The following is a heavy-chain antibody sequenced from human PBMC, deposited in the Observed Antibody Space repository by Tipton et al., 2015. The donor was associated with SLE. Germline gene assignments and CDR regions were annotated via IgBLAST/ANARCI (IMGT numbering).Heavy chain of an antibody. CDR3: ARDQEMSTSEDWFDP. D-gene: IGHD5-24*01. CDR2: IFVTGTT. Sequence: TLSLTCTVSNGSISNFYWSWIRQPPGQGLEWLGYIFVTGTTNYNPPPKSRLTISADTSKNQFSLKLTSVTAADTAVYYCARDQEMSTSEDWFDPWGQGTLVTVSS. J-gene: IGHJ5*02. V-gene: IGHV4-59*01. CDR1: NGSISNFY.